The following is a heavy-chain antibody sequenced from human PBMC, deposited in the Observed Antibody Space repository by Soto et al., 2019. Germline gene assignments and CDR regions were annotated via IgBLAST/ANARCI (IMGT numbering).Heavy chain of an antibody. D-gene: IGHD3-3*01. CDR2: VYPDDNT. CDR1: GLSVVGSY. V-gene: IGHV3-53*01. J-gene: IGHJ4*02. Sequence: LRLSCAASGLSVVGSYMNWFRQSEQKGLEWISVVYPDDNTYYAESVRGRFTISRDRSKNTVSLQMNSLRAEDTAVYYCARLPGAFYYDNGDYDFLDYWGQGTLVTVSS. CDR3: ARLPGAFYYDNGDYDFLDY.